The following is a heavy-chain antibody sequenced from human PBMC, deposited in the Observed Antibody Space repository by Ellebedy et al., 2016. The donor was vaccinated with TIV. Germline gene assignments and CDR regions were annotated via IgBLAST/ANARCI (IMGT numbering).Heavy chain of an antibody. CDR1: GFTFSSYS. CDR2: IVSSGSHT. V-gene: IGHV3-21*01. D-gene: IGHD4-17*01. J-gene: IGHJ4*02. CDR3: ATLQYGDYGNDY. Sequence: PGGSLRLSCAASGFTFSSYSMNWVRKAPGKGLEWVSAIVSSGSHTYYADSVKGRFTISRDNAKNSLYLQMTSLRAEDTAVYYCATLQYGDYGNDYWGQGTLVTVSS.